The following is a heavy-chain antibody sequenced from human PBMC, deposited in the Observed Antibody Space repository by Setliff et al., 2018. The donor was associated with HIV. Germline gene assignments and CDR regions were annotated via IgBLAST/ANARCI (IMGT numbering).Heavy chain of an antibody. J-gene: IGHJ4*02. CDR1: GGSISHYY. CDR3: ARFNALLGSSTYYDY. V-gene: IGHV4-59*01. Sequence: SETLSLTCAVSGGSISHYYWNWIRQSPGKGLEWIGFISYSGTTNYNPSLKSRAAISVDSSNNQFSLKMTSVTAADTAVYFCARFNALLGSSTYYDYWGPGLLVTVSS. D-gene: IGHD3-22*01. CDR2: ISYSGTT.